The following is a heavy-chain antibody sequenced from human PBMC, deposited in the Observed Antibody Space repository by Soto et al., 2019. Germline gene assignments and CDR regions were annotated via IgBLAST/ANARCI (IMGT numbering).Heavy chain of an antibody. J-gene: IGHJ5*02. CDR2: INHSGST. CDR3: ARETCSGCPRAFGFDP. Sequence: QVQLQQWGAGLLKPSETLSLTCAVYGGSFSGYYWSWIRQPPGKGLEWIGEINHSGSTNYNPSLKSRVTISVDTSKNQFSLKLSSVTAADTAVYYCARETCSGCPRAFGFDPWGQGTLVTVSS. D-gene: IGHD6-19*01. CDR1: GGSFSGYY. V-gene: IGHV4-34*01.